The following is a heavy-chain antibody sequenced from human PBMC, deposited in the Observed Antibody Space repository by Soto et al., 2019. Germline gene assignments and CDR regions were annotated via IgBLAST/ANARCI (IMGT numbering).Heavy chain of an antibody. V-gene: IGHV3-30*18. Sequence: GGSLRLSCAASGFTFNTFGMHWVRQAPGKGLEWVAVISYDGSDKYYSDSVRGRFTISRDNSMNTLYLQMNSLRTEDTAVYYCAKSPNFYCSSYHCYKYYFDYWGQGTLVTVSS. D-gene: IGHD2-2*01. CDR1: GFTFNTFG. J-gene: IGHJ4*02. CDR2: ISYDGSDK. CDR3: AKSPNFYCSSYHCYKYYFDY.